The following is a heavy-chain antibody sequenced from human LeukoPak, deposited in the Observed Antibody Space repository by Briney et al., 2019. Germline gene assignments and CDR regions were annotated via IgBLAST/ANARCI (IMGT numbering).Heavy chain of an antibody. D-gene: IGHD5-24*01. V-gene: IGHV3-21*04. CDR1: GFTFSSYS. J-gene: IGHJ4*02. CDR2: ISSSSSYI. CDR3: ARDNWDGYNICDY. Sequence: PGGSLRLSCAASGFTFSSYSMNWVRQAPGKGLEWVSSISSSSSYIYYADSVKGRFTISRDNAKNSLYLQMNSLRAEDTAVYYCARDNWDGYNICDYWGQGTLVTVSS.